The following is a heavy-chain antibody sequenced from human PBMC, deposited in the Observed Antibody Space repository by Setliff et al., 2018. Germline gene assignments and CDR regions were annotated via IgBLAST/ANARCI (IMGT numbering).Heavy chain of an antibody. V-gene: IGHV5-51*01. CDR2: IYPAESDT. CDR1: GYTFTNYW. D-gene: IGHD3-22*01. Sequence: PGESLKISCKGSGYTFTNYWIGWVRQMPGKGLEWMGIIYPAESDTTSSPSFQGQVTISADKSISTAYLQWSSLKASDTAMYYCARYDSSGYHYYYGMDVWGQGTTVTV. J-gene: IGHJ6*02. CDR3: ARYDSSGYHYYYGMDV.